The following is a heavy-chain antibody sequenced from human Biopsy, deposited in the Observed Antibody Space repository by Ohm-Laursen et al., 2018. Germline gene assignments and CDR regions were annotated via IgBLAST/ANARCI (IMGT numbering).Heavy chain of an antibody. CDR2: VYYSGST. CDR1: GCSISSRNHY. D-gene: IGHD3-3*01. J-gene: IGHJ4*02. V-gene: IGHV4-39*01. CDR3: ARHSLDDFWSGAHYYFDY. Sequence: SDTLSLTCSVSGCSISSRNHYWGWLRQPPGKGLEWIGHVYYSGSTFYNSSLESRVTVSVDTSKNQFHLRLTSMSASDTAVYYCARHSLDDFWSGAHYYFDYWGLGTLVTVSS.